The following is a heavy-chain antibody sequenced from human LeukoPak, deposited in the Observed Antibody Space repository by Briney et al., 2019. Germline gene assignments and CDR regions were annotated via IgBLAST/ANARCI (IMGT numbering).Heavy chain of an antibody. CDR1: GYTFTSYG. V-gene: IGHV1-18*01. D-gene: IGHD4-11*01. CDR3: ARDKAVTTELTQYFHH. J-gene: IGHJ1*01. Sequence: ASVKVSCKTSGYTFTSYGITWVRQAPGQGLEWMGWISPDSGNTKHAQNFQGRVTMTTDTSTSTAYMELRSLTSDDTAVYYCARDKAVTTELTQYFHHWGQGTLVTVSS. CDR2: ISPDSGNT.